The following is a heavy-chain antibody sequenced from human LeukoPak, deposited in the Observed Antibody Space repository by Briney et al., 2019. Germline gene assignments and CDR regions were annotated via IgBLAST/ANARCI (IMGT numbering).Heavy chain of an antibody. V-gene: IGHV3-74*01. Sequence: GGSLRLSCAASGFTFSCYWMYWVRQAPGKGLVWVSRIKSDGSGITYADSVKGRFTISRDNAKNTLFLQMNSLRAEDTAVYYCAPWRDLAAFVIWGQGTMVTVSS. CDR3: APWRDLAAFVI. CDR2: IKSDGSGI. CDR1: GFTFSCYW. J-gene: IGHJ3*02. D-gene: IGHD1-1*01.